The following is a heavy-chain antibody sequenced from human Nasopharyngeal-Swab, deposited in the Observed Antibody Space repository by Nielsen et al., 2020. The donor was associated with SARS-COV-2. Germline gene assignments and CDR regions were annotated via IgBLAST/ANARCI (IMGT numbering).Heavy chain of an antibody. J-gene: IGHJ6*03. CDR3: ARALWVGYDILTGYYGGAYYYYYMDV. CDR1: GYTFTSYA. Sequence: ASVKASCKASGYTFTSYAMHWLRQAPGQRLEWMGWINAGNGNTKYLQKFQGRVTITADKSTSTAYMELSSLRSEDSAVYYCARALWVGYDILTGYYGGAYYYYYMDVWGKGTTVTVSS. D-gene: IGHD3-9*01. V-gene: IGHV1-3*01. CDR2: INAGNGNT.